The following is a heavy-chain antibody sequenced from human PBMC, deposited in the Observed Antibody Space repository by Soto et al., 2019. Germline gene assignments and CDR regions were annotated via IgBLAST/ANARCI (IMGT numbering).Heavy chain of an antibody. CDR1: GGTFSTHA. Sequence: ASVKVSCKASGGTFSTHAIIWVRQAPGHGLEWMGGIIPISGTTYYTQKFQGRVTITADEPTSTAFMELSSLKSDDTAVFYCARGYCSGGNCYSGMDVWGQGTMVTVSS. J-gene: IGHJ6*02. D-gene: IGHD2-15*01. V-gene: IGHV1-69*13. CDR3: ARGYCSGGNCYSGMDV. CDR2: IIPISGTT.